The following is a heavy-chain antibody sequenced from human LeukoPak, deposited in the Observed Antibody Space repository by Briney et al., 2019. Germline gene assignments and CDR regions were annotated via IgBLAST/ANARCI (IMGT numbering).Heavy chain of an antibody. CDR2: MKPNSGNT. D-gene: IGHD6-6*01. J-gene: IGHJ2*01. Sequence: ASVKVSCKASGYTFTNYDINWVRQATGQGLEWMGYMKPNSGNTGYAQKFQGRVTMTRDTSISTAYMELSSLRSEDTAVYYCARASSSSLYFDLWGRGTLVTVSS. CDR3: ARASSSSLYFDL. CDR1: GYTFTNYD. V-gene: IGHV1-8*01.